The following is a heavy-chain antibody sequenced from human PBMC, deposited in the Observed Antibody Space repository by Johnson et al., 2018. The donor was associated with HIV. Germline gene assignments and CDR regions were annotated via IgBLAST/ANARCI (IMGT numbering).Heavy chain of an antibody. CDR3: ARGFLTGTPSDAFDI. V-gene: IGHV3-11*04. CDR2: IRGSGASK. J-gene: IGHJ3*02. Sequence: VETGGGLVQPGGSLRLSCAASGCNFSNYAMSWIRQAPGKGLEWVAGIRGSGASKYHADSVTGRFTISRDNAKNSLYLQMNSLRAEDTAVYYCARGFLTGTPSDAFDIWGQGTMVTVSS. CDR1: GCNFSNYA. D-gene: IGHD1-1*01.